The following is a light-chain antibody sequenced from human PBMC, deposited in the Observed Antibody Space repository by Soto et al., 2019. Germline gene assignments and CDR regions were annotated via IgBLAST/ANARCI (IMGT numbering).Light chain of an antibody. V-gene: IGKV1-5*01. CDR3: QQYNSYWT. Sequence: DIQMTQSPSALSASVGDRVTITCRASQSISSLLAWYQQKPGKAPKLLIYDASSLQSGVPSRFSGSGSGTEFTLTISSLQPDDFAIYYCQQYNSYWTFGQGTKVDIK. CDR2: DAS. CDR1: QSISSL. J-gene: IGKJ1*01.